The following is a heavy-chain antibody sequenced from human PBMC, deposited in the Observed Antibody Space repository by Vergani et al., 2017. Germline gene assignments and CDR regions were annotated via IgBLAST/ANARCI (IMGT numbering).Heavy chain of an antibody. D-gene: IGHD5-12*01. CDR1: GFSFPGYA. Sequence: EVQLLESGGGLVQPGGSLRLSCEASGFSFPGYAMSWVRQAPGKGLEWVSSVSGSSATPYYADSVKGRFIISRDNSKNTLHLQMNSLRADDTAVYYCTKDSRGYTGYFFDYWGRGTLATVSS. CDR3: TKDSRGYTGYFFDY. J-gene: IGHJ4*02. CDR2: VSGSSATP. V-gene: IGHV3-23*01.